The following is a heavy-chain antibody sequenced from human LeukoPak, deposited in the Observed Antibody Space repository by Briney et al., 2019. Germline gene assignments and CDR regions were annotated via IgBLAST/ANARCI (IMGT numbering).Heavy chain of an antibody. D-gene: IGHD4-23*01. V-gene: IGHV3-49*04. CDR2: IRSKAYGGTT. Sequence: PGGSLRLSCAASGFTFSSYGMSWVRQAPGKGLEWVGFIRSKAYGGTTEYAASVKGRFTISRDDSKSIAYLQMNSLKTEDTAVYYCARMTPGVFDYWGQGTLVTVSS. CDR3: ARMTPGVFDY. J-gene: IGHJ4*02. CDR1: GFTFSSYG.